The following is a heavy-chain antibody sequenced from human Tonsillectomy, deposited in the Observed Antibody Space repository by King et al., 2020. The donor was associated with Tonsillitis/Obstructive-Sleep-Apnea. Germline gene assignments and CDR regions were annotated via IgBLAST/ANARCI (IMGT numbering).Heavy chain of an antibody. CDR3: RXGXXXXXXVDV. CDR2: IXXXXXGGXT. CDR1: GXKFSNAY. J-gene: IGHJ6*02. V-gene: IGHV3-15*01. Sequence: VQLVESGGGLVKPGGSLRLSCVASGXKFSNAYMSWVRXAPGXGXXWXGRIXXXXXGGXTDYGAPVKGRFSISRDDPKNKVYLQMNSLKIEDSGVYYXRXGXXXXXXVDVXGXGTA.